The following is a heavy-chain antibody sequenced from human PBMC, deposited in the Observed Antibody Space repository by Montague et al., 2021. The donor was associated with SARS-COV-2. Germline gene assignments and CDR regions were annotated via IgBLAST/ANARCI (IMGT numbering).Heavy chain of an antibody. CDR3: ARDLNPAIPVVWYYYYGMDV. CDR1: GFTFSSYG. Sequence: SLRLSCAASGFTFSSYGMHWVRQAPGKGLEWVAVIRYDGSNKYYADSVKGRFTISRDNSKNTLYLQMNSLRAEDTAVYYCARDLNPAIPVVWYYYYGMDVWDQGTTVTVSS. J-gene: IGHJ6*02. D-gene: IGHD2-2*02. V-gene: IGHV3-33*01. CDR2: IRYDGSNK.